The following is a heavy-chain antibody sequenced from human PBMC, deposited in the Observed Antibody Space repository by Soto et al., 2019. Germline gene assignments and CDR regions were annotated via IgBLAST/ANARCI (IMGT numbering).Heavy chain of an antibody. V-gene: IGHV1-2*04. CDR1: GYTFTGYY. CDR2: INPNSGGT. J-gene: IGHJ3*02. CDR3: ARGYYDSSGYYLTPDAFDI. D-gene: IGHD3-22*01. Sequence: ASVKVSCKASGYTFTGYYMHWVRQAPGQGLEWMGWINPNSGGTNYAQKFQGWVTMTRDTSISTAYMELSRLRSDDTAVYYCARGYYDSSGYYLTPDAFDIWGQGTMVTVSS.